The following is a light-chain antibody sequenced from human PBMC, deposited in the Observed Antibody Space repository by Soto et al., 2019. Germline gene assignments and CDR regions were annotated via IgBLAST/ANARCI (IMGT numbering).Light chain of an antibody. CDR3: CSFAGGATFV. CDR1: SNDVGGYDL. Sequence: QSALTQPASVSGSPGQSITISCTGTSNDVGGYDLVSWYQHHPGKAPKLIIHEATKRPSGVSDRFSGSKSGNTASLTISALQAEDEADYSCCSFAGGATFVFGGGTKVTVL. J-gene: IGLJ2*01. CDR2: EAT. V-gene: IGLV2-23*02.